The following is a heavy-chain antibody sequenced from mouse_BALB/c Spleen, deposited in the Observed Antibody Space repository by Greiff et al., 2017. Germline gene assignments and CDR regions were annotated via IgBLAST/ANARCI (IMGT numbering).Heavy chain of an antibody. D-gene: IGHD2-4*01. CDR1: GYTFTSYV. Sequence: EVQLQQSGPELVKPGASVKMSCKASGYTFTSYVMHWVKQKPGQGLEWIGYINPYNDGTKYNEKFKGKATLTSDKSSSTAYMELSSLTSEDSAVYYCARSNDYDWFAYWGQGTLVTVSA. CDR2: INPYNDGT. CDR3: ARSNDYDWFAY. V-gene: IGHV1-14*01. J-gene: IGHJ3*01.